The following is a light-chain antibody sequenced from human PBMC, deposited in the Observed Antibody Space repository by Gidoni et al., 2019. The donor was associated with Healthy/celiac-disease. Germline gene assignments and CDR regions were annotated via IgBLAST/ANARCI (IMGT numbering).Light chain of an antibody. CDR1: KTVLYSSNNKNY. Sequence: IVMAQTPDSLAVSLGERATSNCKSSKTVLYSSNNKNYLAWYQQKPGQRPQLLLYGASTRESVVPDRFSGSGSVTDFTVTISSLQAEDVAVYYCQQYYRTPITFGPGTRLEI. J-gene: IGKJ5*01. CDR3: QQYYRTPIT. CDR2: GAS. V-gene: IGKV4-1*01.